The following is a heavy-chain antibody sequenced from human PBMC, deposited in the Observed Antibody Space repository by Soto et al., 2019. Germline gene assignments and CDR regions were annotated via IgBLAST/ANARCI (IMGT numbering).Heavy chain of an antibody. J-gene: IGHJ6*03. CDR1: GYTFTRYD. CDR3: ARVSGYDYYYYYYMDV. D-gene: IGHD5-12*01. CDR2: MNPNSGNT. V-gene: IGHV1-8*01. Sequence: ASVKVSCKASGYTFTRYDINWVRQATGQGLEWMGWMNPNSGNTGYAQRSQGRVTMTRNTSISTAYMELSSLRSEDTAVYYCARVSGYDYYYYYYMDVWGKGTTVTVSS.